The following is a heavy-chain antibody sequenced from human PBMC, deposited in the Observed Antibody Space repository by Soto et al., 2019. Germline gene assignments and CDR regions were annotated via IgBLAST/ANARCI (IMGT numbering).Heavy chain of an antibody. J-gene: IGHJ4*02. V-gene: IGHV3-23*01. CDR3: AKVGTDHSGWYEDY. CDR1: GFTFSSYA. D-gene: IGHD6-19*01. CDR2: ISGSGGST. Sequence: PGGSLRLSCAASGFTFSSYAMSWVRQAPGKGLEWVSAISGSGGSTYYADSVKGRFTISRDNSKNTLYLQMNSLRAEDTAVYYCAKVGTDHSGWYEDYWGQGTLVTVSS.